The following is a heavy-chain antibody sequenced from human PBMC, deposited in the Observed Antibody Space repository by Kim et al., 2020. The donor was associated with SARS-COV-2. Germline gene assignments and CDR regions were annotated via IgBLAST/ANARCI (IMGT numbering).Heavy chain of an antibody. Sequence: SVRGRLTFSRDNSKNTLYLQMNSLRAEDTAIYYCARDSGGWYLGEGTFFAYWGQGTLVTVSS. J-gene: IGHJ4*02. D-gene: IGHD6-19*01. CDR3: ARDSGGWYLGEGTFFAY. V-gene: IGHV3-23*01.